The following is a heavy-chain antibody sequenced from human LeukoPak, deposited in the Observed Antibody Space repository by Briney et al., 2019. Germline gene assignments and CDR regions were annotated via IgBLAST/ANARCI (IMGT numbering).Heavy chain of an antibody. J-gene: IGHJ4*02. CDR1: GFTFRSYA. Sequence: PGGSLRLSCAASGFTFRSYAIHWVRQAPGKGLEWVAAIKYNGNSTYYADSVKGRFTIPRDNSKNTLYLQMNSLRNEDTAVYYCARAIFHASSLRIVNWGQGTLVTVSS. CDR3: ARAIFHASSLRIVN. CDR2: IKYNGNST. V-gene: IGHV3-30-3*01. D-gene: IGHD2/OR15-2a*01.